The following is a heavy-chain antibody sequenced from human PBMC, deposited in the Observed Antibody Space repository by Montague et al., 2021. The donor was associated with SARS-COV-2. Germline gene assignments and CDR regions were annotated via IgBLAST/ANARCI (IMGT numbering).Heavy chain of an antibody. CDR2: ISHGGTT. J-gene: IGHJ6*02. V-gene: IGHV4-34*01. Sequence: SETQSLTCAVYDGSFSGYYWNWIRQPPGKGLEWIGEISHGGTTNYNPSLKSRATISLDKSKSQFSLKLTSVTAADTAIYYCGRGRKVVPWFRYYDMDVWGQGTTVTVSS. CDR1: DGSFSGYY. CDR3: GRGRKVVPWFRYYDMDV. D-gene: IGHD1-14*01.